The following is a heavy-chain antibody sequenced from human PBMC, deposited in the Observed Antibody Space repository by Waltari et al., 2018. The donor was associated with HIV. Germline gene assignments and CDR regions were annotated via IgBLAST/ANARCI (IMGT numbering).Heavy chain of an antibody. CDR3: ARVLDDSSGYNY. CDR1: GFTLSGHR. V-gene: IGHV3-7*01. D-gene: IGHD3-22*01. Sequence: EVQLVASGGGLVQPGGSLSLSCAAAGFTLSGHRRSWVRQAPGKGREWVANIKQDGSEKYYVDSVNGRFTISRDNAKNSLYLQMNSLRAEDTAVYYCARVLDDSSGYNYWGQGTLVTVSS. CDR2: IKQDGSEK. J-gene: IGHJ4*02.